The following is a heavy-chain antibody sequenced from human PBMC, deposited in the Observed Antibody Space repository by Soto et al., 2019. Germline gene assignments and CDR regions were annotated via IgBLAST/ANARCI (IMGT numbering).Heavy chain of an antibody. CDR1: GNTFTNYY. J-gene: IGHJ4*02. Sequence: QVQLMQSGAEVKKPGASVKVSCKASGNTFTNYYIHWVRRAPGQGLEWMGTINPSGGHTTYAQKFLARVTMTRDTSTSTLYMELTSLRSEDTAVYYCARGGHVVVVTAAFDYWGQGTLVTVSS. V-gene: IGHV1-46*01. D-gene: IGHD2-21*02. CDR3: ARGGHVVVVTAAFDY. CDR2: INPSGGHT.